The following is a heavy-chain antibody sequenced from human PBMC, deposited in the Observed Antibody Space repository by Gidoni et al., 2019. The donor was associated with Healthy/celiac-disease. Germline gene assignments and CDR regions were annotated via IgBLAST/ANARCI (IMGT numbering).Heavy chain of an antibody. D-gene: IGHD6-19*01. CDR1: GFPCRSFW. V-gene: IGHV3-7*05. CDR2: IKQDGSEK. J-gene: IGHJ5*02. Sequence: EVQLVASGGGLFPPGGCLRLSRSASGFPCRSFWMSWVRQAPGKGLEWVANIKQDGSEKYYVDSVKGRFTISRDNAKNSLYLQMNSLRAEDTAVYYCARDGPGGGWPRGEWFDPWGQGTLVTVSS. CDR3: ARDGPGGGWPRGEWFDP.